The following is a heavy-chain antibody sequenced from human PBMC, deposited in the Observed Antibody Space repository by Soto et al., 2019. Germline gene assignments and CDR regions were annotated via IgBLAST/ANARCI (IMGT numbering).Heavy chain of an antibody. CDR2: IWYDGSNK. D-gene: IGHD3-9*01. Sequence: GGSLRLSCAASGFTFSSYGMHWVRQAPGKGLEWVAVIWYDGSNKYYADSVKGRFTISRDNSKNTLYLQMNSLRAEDTAVYYCARDCESRYFDWLDYYYGMDVWGQGTTVTVS. CDR3: ARDCESRYFDWLDYYYGMDV. V-gene: IGHV3-33*01. CDR1: GFTFSSYG. J-gene: IGHJ6*02.